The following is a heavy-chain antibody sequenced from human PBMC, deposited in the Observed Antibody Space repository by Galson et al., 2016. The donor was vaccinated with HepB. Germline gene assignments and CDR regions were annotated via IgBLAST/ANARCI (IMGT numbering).Heavy chain of an antibody. D-gene: IGHD3-9*01. J-gene: IGHJ4*02. CDR2: LSYDGSNK. CDR3: AKGFGATYYDILTGNDG. Sequence: SLRLSCAASGFTFSSYGMHWVRQAPGKGLAWVALLSYDGSNKYYAASLQGRFTISRDNSKKTQDLQMNSLRAEDTAVYYCAKGFGATYYDILTGNDGWGQGTLVTVSS. V-gene: IGHV3-30*18. CDR1: GFTFSSYG.